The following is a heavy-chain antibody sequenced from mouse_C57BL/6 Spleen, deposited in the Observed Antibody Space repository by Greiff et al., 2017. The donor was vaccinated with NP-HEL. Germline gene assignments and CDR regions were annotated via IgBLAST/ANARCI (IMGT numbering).Heavy chain of an antibody. CDR2: ISDGGSYT. Sequence: DVMLVESGGGLVKPGGSLKLSCAASGFTFSSYAMSWVRQTPEKRLEWVATISDGGSYTYYPDNVKGRFTISRGNAKNNLYLQMSHLKSEDTAMYYCARGGSSYRDFDFWGTGTTVTVSS. D-gene: IGHD1-1*01. J-gene: IGHJ1*03. V-gene: IGHV5-4*03. CDR3: ARGGSSYRDFDF. CDR1: GFTFSSYA.